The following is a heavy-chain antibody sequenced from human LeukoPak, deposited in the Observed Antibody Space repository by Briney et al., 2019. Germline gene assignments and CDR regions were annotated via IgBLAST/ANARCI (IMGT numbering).Heavy chain of an antibody. Sequence: GGSLRLSCAASGFTFSSYAMSWVRQAAGKGLAWVSAISGSGGSTYYADSVKGRFTISRENSKNTLYLQMNSLRAEDTAVYYCASWPVGWYGEDSWGQGTLVTVSS. CDR1: GFTFSSYA. V-gene: IGHV3-23*01. CDR2: ISGSGGST. J-gene: IGHJ4*02. CDR3: ASWPVGWYGEDS. D-gene: IGHD6-19*01.